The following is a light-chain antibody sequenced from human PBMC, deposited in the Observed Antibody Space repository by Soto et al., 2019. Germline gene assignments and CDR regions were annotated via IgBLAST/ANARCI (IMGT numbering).Light chain of an antibody. CDR1: QGISTY. CDR2: GAS. J-gene: IGKJ2*01. Sequence: DIEMAQSPSSLSASVGDRVTITCRASQGISTYLNWYQHKPGRAPQLLIYGASNLHGEVPSRFSASGIGTDFTLTISSLQPEDFATYYCQQSYTTPYTFGQGTKLEI. V-gene: IGKV1-39*01. CDR3: QQSYTTPYT.